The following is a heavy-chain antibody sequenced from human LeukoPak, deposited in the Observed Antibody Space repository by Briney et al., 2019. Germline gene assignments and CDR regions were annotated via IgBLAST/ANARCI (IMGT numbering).Heavy chain of an antibody. V-gene: IGHV3-74*01. CDR3: ARIGATVTTLDY. Sequence: GGSLRLSCAASGFTFSNYWMHWVRQAPGKGLVWVSRINSDGSTTNYADSVKGRFTISRDNAKNTLYLQKNSVRAEDTAVYYCARIGATVTTLDYWGQGTLVTVSS. D-gene: IGHD4-17*01. CDR1: GFTFSNYW. CDR2: INSDGSTT. J-gene: IGHJ4*02.